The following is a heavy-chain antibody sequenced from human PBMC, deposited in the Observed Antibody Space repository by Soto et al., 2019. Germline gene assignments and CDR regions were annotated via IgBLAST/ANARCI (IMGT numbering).Heavy chain of an antibody. D-gene: IGHD6-13*01. J-gene: IGHJ5*02. Sequence: KTSETLSLTCKVSGGSITSGGYYWSWIRQPPVKGLEWIGYTYYTGITYYNPSPKSRVTISLDTYGSHFSLRLTSVTAADTAIYYCARGGSTWYGDNWLDPLGPGTLGTVSS. CDR1: GGSITSGGYY. CDR3: ARGGSTWYGDNWLDP. CDR2: TYYTGIT. V-gene: IGHV4-31*03.